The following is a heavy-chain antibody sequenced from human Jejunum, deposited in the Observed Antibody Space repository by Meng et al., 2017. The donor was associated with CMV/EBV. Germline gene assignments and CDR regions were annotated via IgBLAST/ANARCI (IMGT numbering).Heavy chain of an antibody. J-gene: IGHJ4*02. Sequence: HVQLREASSGLLEPSQTLSLTCPVSSDSISSNFWSWIRQPAGKGLEWIGRIYSSGSTFYNPSLKSRVTMSVDTSKNQFSLSLASVTAAGTAIYFCAREESVGIAVTGTFDYWGQGILVTVSS. D-gene: IGHD6-19*01. V-gene: IGHV4-4*07. CDR1: SDSISSNF. CDR3: AREESVGIAVTGTFDY. CDR2: IYSSGST.